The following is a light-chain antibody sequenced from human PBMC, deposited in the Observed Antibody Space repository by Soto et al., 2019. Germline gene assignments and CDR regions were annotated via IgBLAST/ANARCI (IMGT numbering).Light chain of an antibody. V-gene: IGKV1-9*01. J-gene: IGKJ5*01. Sequence: DIQLTQSPSFLSACVGDRVTITCRASQDISSHLVWYQQKPGEAPHLLIFAASTLQSGVPSRYSGSGSETEFTLTINGLKPEDFSIYYCQQFNSYPITFGQGTRLDIK. CDR1: QDISSH. CDR3: QQFNSYPIT. CDR2: AAS.